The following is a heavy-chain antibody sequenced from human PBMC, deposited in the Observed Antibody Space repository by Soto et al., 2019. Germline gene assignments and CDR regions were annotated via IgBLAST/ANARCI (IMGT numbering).Heavy chain of an antibody. V-gene: IGHV1-69*02. J-gene: IGHJ5*02. CDR1: GGTFSSYT. CDR3: ARAWFEELEEWFDP. D-gene: IGHD3-10*01. CDR2: IIPILGIA. Sequence: QVQLVQSGAEVKKPGSSVKVSCKASGGTFSSYTISWVRQAPGQGLEWMGRIIPILGIANYAQKFQGRVTITADKSTSTAYMELSSLRSEDTAVYYCARAWFEELEEWFDPWGQGTLVTVSS.